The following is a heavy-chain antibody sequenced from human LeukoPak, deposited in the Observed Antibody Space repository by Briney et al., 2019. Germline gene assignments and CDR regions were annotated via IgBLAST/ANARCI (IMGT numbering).Heavy chain of an antibody. Sequence: GESLKISCKGSGYSFTSYWISWVRQMPGKGLEWMGIIYPGDSDTRYSPSFQGQVTISADKSISTAYLRWSSLKASDTAMYYCARNNDFWSGYHAPYDYWGQGTLVTVSS. CDR3: ARNNDFWSGYHAPYDY. CDR1: GYSFTSYW. J-gene: IGHJ4*02. V-gene: IGHV5-51*01. D-gene: IGHD3-3*01. CDR2: IYPGDSDT.